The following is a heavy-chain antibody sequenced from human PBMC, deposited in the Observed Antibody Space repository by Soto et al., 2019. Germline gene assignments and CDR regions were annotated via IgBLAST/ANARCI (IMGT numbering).Heavy chain of an antibody. D-gene: IGHD2-15*01. CDR1: GGTFSSYT. V-gene: IGHV1-69*02. CDR3: ARGRDCSGGSCYSGWFDP. CDR2: IIPILGIA. Sequence: QVQLVQSGAEVKKPGSSVKVSCKASGGTFSSYTISWVRQAPGQGLEWMGRIIPILGIANYAQKFQGRVTITADKSTSTAYMELSSLRSEDTAVYYCARGRDCSGGSCYSGWFDPWGQGTLVTVSS. J-gene: IGHJ5*02.